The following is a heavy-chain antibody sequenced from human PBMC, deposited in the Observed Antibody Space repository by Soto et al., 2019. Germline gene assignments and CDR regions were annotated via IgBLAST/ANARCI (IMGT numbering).Heavy chain of an antibody. J-gene: IGHJ5*02. Sequence: QVQLVQSGAEVKKPGSSLKVSCKASGGTFSSYAISWVRQAPGQVLEWMGGIIPIFGSANYAPKFQGRVTITADESTSTASMHLSSLSSEDTAVYYCARGPAVAGPFVDCFDPWGQGTLVTVSS. D-gene: IGHD6-19*01. CDR2: IIPIFGSA. CDR1: GGTFSSYA. V-gene: IGHV1-69*12. CDR3: ARGPAVAGPFVDCFDP.